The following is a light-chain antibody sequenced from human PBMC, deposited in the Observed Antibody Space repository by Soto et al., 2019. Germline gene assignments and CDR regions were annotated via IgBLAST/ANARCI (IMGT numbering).Light chain of an antibody. J-gene: IGKJ1*01. CDR3: QEYYATPWA. Sequence: DIVMTQSPDSLAVALGERATINCKSSQNILYRSNNKNYLSWYQQKPRQPPKLLIYWASTRESGVPDRFSGSGSGTDFTLTISSLQAEDVAVYYCQEYYATPWAFGQGTKVDIK. CDR2: WAS. CDR1: QNILYRSNNKNY. V-gene: IGKV4-1*01.